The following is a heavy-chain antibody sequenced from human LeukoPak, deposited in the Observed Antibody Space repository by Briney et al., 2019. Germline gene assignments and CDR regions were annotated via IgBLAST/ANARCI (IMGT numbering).Heavy chain of an antibody. V-gene: IGHV1-69*04. CDR1: GGTFSSYA. J-gene: IGHJ4*02. D-gene: IGHD3-22*01. CDR3: ASDRYYYDSSGYYWVY. Sequence: SVKVSCKASGGTFSSYAISWVRQAPGQWLEWMGRIIPILGIANYAQKFQGRVTITADKSTSTAYMELSSLRSEDTAVYYCASDRYYYDSSGYYWVYWGQGTLVTVSS. CDR2: IIPILGIA.